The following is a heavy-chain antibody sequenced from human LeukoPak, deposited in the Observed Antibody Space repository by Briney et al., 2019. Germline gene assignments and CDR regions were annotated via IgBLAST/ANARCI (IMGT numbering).Heavy chain of an antibody. CDR3: AKHSSSANLDI. CDR1: GFTFGSYA. CDR2: ISGSGGST. J-gene: IGHJ3*02. D-gene: IGHD6-6*01. Sequence: GGSLRLSCVASGFTFGSYAMSWVRQAPGKGLEWVAGISGSGGSTYYADSVKGRFTISRDNSKNTLYLQMNSLRAEDTAVYYCAKHSSSANLDIWGQGTMVTVSS. V-gene: IGHV3-23*01.